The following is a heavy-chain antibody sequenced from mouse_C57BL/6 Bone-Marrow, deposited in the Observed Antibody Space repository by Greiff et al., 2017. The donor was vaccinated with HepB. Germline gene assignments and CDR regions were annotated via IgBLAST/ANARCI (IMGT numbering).Heavy chain of an antibody. V-gene: IGHV1-78*01. CDR1: GYTFTDHT. CDR3: ARSLSYSNYDFDY. Sequence: VKLQQSDAELVKPGASVKISCKVSGYTFTDHTIHWMKQRPEQGLEWIGYIYPRDGSTKYNDKFKGKATLTADKSSSTAYMQLNSLTSEHSAVYSCARSLSYSNYDFDYWGQGTTLTVSS. CDR2: IYPRDGST. D-gene: IGHD2-5*01. J-gene: IGHJ2*01.